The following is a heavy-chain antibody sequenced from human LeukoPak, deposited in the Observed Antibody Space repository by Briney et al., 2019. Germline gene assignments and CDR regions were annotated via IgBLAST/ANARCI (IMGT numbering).Heavy chain of an antibody. V-gene: IGHV1-2*02. Sequence: ASVKVSCKASGYTFTGYYMHWVRQAPGQGLEWMGWINPNSGGTNYAQKFQGRVTMTRDTSISTAYMELSRLRSDDTAVYYCARDYGVTQADPYVWGSYRSDWFDPWGQGTLVTVSS. CDR3: ARDYGVTQADPYVWGSYRSDWFDP. D-gene: IGHD3-16*02. CDR2: INPNSGGT. CDR1: GYTFTGYY. J-gene: IGHJ5*02.